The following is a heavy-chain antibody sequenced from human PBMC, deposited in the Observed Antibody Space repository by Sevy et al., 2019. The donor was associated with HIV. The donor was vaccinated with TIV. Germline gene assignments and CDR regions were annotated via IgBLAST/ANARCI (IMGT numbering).Heavy chain of an antibody. V-gene: IGHV4-34*01. D-gene: IGHD2-2*01. Sequence: WETLSLTCAAYGGSFSGYYWSWIRQPPGKGLEWIGEISHSGSTNYNPSLKSRVTISLDTSKNQFSLKLSPVTAADTAVDYGACHCGSTSCAHAFDIWGQGTMVTVSS. CDR1: GGSFSGYY. CDR3: ACHCGSTSCAHAFDI. CDR2: ISHSGST. J-gene: IGHJ3*02.